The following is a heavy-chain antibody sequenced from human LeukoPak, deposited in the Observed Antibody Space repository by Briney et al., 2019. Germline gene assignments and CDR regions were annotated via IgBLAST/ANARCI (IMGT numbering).Heavy chain of an antibody. V-gene: IGHV4-61*02. Sequence: SETLSLTCTVSGGSISSGSYYGSWIRQPAGKGLEWIGRIFTSGSTNYNPSLKSRVTISMDTSKNQFSLNLSSVTAADTAVYYCASALFPWAEYFQHWGQGTLVTVSS. D-gene: IGHD2-21*01. CDR2: IFTSGST. CDR1: GGSISSGSYY. CDR3: ASALFPWAEYFQH. J-gene: IGHJ1*01.